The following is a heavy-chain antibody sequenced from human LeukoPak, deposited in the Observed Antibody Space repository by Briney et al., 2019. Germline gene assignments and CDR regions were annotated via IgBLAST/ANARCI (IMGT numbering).Heavy chain of an antibody. CDR1: GGSISSGGYY. Sequence: TPSETLSLTCTVSGGSISSGGYYWSWIRQHPGKGLEWIGYIYYSGSTYYNPSLKSRVTISVDTSKNQFSLKLSSVTAADTAVYYCARDDGGRVRNWGQGTLVTVSS. D-gene: IGHD2-15*01. V-gene: IGHV4-31*03. CDR3: ARDDGGRVRN. J-gene: IGHJ4*02. CDR2: IYYSGST.